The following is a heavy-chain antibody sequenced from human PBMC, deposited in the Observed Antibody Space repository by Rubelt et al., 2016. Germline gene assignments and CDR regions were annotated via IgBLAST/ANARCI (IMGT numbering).Heavy chain of an antibody. V-gene: IGHV1-18*01. CDR1: GYTFTTYG. D-gene: IGHD5/OR15-5a*01. CDR2: ISAYNDNT. J-gene: IGHJ4*02. CDR3: VRDQVGSTPDY. Sequence: QVQLVQSGAEVKEPGASVRVSCKASGYTFTTYGIGWVRQAPGQGLEWMGWISAYNDNTNYSQKFQGRVTMTTETSTKTVYMERRSLTSDETAVYYCVRDQVGSTPDYWGQGTLVIVSS.